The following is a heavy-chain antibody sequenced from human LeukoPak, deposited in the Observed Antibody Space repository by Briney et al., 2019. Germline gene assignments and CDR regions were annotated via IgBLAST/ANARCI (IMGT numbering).Heavy chain of an antibody. CDR3: AKASGEMSGSLDC. CDR2: IWYDGSNE. CDR1: GFTFSSYG. J-gene: IGHJ4*02. D-gene: IGHD5-24*01. V-gene: IGHV3-33*06. Sequence: GGSLRLSCAASGFTFSSYGMHWVRQAPGKGLEWVAVIWYDGSNEYYADSVRGRFTTSRDNSKNTLYLQMNSLRAEDTAVYYCAKASGEMSGSLDCWGQGSLVTVSS.